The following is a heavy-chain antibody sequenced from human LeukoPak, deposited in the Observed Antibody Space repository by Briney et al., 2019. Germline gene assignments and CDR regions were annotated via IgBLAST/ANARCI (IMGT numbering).Heavy chain of an antibody. D-gene: IGHD3-22*01. CDR1: GFSVRSNY. CDR2: IYNGGST. J-gene: IGHJ3*02. CDR3: ARDISAPPTYYYDSNSYYPNAFDI. Sequence: GGSLRLSCAASGFSVRSNYMSWVRQAPGKGLEWVSVIYNGGSTHYADSVKGRFTISRDNSKNTLYLQMNSLRAEDTAVYYCARDISAPPTYYYDSNSYYPNAFDIWGQGTMVTVSS. V-gene: IGHV3-66*01.